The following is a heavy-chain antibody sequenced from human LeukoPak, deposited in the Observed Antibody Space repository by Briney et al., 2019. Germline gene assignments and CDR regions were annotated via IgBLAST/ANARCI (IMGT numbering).Heavy chain of an antibody. CDR2: ISPDGSTK. D-gene: IGHD6-13*01. CDR3: ATGASGSWDF. CDR1: GFTFSRSW. J-gene: IGHJ4*02. V-gene: IGHV3-7*03. Sequence: PGGSLRLSCAASGFTFSRSWMSWVRQPPGKGLEWVANISPDGSTKYHMGSVKGRFTISRDNAKDSLYLEMSRLRDDDTAMYYCATGASGSWDFGGQGTLVTVSS.